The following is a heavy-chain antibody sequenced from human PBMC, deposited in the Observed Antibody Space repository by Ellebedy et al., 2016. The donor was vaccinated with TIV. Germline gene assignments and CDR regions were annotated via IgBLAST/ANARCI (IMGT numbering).Heavy chain of an antibody. CDR1: SGSISGYY. Sequence: MPSETLSLTCTVSSGSISGYYWNRIRQPPGKGLEWIGYIYYSGHTDYNRSPTSRVTMSVETSKNQLSLKLSSVTAADTAVDFCARWNEGFDYWGQGTLVTVSS. V-gene: IGHV4-59*08. CDR3: ARWNEGFDY. CDR2: IYYSGHT. J-gene: IGHJ4*02. D-gene: IGHD1-1*01.